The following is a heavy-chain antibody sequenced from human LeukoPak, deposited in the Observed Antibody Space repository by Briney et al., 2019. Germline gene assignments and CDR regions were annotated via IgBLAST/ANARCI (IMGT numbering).Heavy chain of an antibody. CDR2: ISAYNGNT. CDR1: GYTFTSYG. V-gene: IGHV1-18*01. Sequence: ASVKVSCKASGYTFTSYGISWVRQAPGQGLEWMGWISAYNGNTNYAQKLQGRVTMTTDTSTSTAYMELRSLRSDDTAVYYCARGSPGYQLPFNDAFDIWGQGTMVTVSS. J-gene: IGHJ3*02. CDR3: ARGSPGYQLPFNDAFDI. D-gene: IGHD2-2*01.